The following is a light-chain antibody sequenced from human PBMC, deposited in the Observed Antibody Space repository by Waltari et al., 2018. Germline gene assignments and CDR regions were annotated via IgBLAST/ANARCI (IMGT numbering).Light chain of an antibody. J-gene: IGKJ5*01. CDR3: QQRYSWPPIT. Sequence: EIVLTQSPATLSLSPGERATLSCRASQSVVSYLAWYQQKPGQAPRILIYDAFNMATGTPARFSGSGSVTDFTLTIISLEPEDFAVYYCQQRYSWPPITFGQGTRLEIK. CDR2: DAF. V-gene: IGKV3-11*01. CDR1: QSVVSY.